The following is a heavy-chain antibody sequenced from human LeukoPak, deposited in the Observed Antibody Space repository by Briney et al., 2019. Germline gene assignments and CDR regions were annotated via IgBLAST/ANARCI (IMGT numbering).Heavy chain of an antibody. CDR3: AREDSSGWYYFDY. CDR2: ISGYKGNT. Sequence: GASVKVSCKVSGYIFTSYGISWVRQAPGQGLEWMGWISGYKGNTNYAQKFQGRVTMTTETSTSTAYMKLRSLRSDDTAVYFCAREDSSGWYYFDYWGQGTLVTVSS. CDR1: GYIFTSYG. J-gene: IGHJ4*02. V-gene: IGHV1-18*04. D-gene: IGHD6-19*01.